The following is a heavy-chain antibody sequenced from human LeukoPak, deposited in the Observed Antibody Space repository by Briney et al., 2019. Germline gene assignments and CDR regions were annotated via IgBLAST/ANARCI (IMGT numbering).Heavy chain of an antibody. CDR1: GFTFSSYV. Sequence: MSGGSLRLSCAASGFTFSSYVMNWVRQAPGKGLEWVSSISSSSSYIYYADSVKGRFTISRDNAKNSLYLQMNSLRAEDTAVYYCARDRYSGSTFDYWGQGTLVTVSS. J-gene: IGHJ4*02. D-gene: IGHD1-26*01. V-gene: IGHV3-21*01. CDR3: ARDRYSGSTFDY. CDR2: ISSSSSYI.